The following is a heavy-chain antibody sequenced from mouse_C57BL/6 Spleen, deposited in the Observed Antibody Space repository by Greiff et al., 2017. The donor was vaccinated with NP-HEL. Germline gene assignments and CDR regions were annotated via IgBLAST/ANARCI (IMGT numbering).Heavy chain of an antibody. CDR3: ARSPGTYWYVDV. CDR1: GYTFTSYG. V-gene: IGHV1-81*01. J-gene: IGHJ1*03. D-gene: IGHD1-1*01. Sequence: QVQLQQSGAELARPGASVKLSCKASGYTFTSYGISWVKQRTGQGLEWIGEIYPRSGNTYYNEKFKGKAPLTADKSSSTAYMEIRSLKSEDSAVYFCARSPGTYWYVDVWGTGTTVTVSS. CDR2: IYPRSGNT.